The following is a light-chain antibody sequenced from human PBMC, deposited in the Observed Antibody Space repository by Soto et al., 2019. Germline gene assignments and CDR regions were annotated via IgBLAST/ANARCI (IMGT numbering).Light chain of an antibody. CDR1: SSDVGGYNY. CDR2: DVS. CDR3: CSYAGSYTWV. V-gene: IGLV2-11*01. J-gene: IGLJ3*02. Sequence: QSALTQPRSVSGSPGQSVTISCTGTSSDVGGYNYVSWYQQHPFKAPKLMIYDVSKRPSGVPDRFSGSKSGNTASLTISGLQAEDEADYSCCSYAGSYTWVFGGGTQLTVL.